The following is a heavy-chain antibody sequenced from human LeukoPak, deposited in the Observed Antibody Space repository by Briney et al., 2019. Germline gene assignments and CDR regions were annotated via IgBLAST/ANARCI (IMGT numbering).Heavy chain of an antibody. V-gene: IGHV1-2*06. D-gene: IGHD3-10*01. CDR2: INPNSGGT. CDR3: ARTSNYYGSGSYFPDY. Sequence: ASVKVSCKASGYAFTGYYMHWVRQAPGQGLEWTGRINPNSGGTNYAQKFQGRVTMTRGTSISTAYMELSRLRSDDTAVYYCARTSNYYGSGSYFPDYWGQGTLVTVSS. CDR1: GYAFTGYY. J-gene: IGHJ4*02.